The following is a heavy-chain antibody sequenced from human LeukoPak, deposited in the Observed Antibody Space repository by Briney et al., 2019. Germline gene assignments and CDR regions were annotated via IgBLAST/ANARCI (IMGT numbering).Heavy chain of an antibody. CDR3: ARDYYGSGSYRSLNP. J-gene: IGHJ5*02. Sequence: ASVKVSCKASGYIFTSYYMHWVRQAPGQGLEWMGIINPSGGSTSYAQKFQGRVSMTRDTSTSTVYMELSSLRSEDTAVYYCARDYYGSGSYRSLNPWGQGTLVTVSS. CDR2: INPSGGST. CDR1: GYIFTSYY. D-gene: IGHD3-10*01. V-gene: IGHV1-46*01.